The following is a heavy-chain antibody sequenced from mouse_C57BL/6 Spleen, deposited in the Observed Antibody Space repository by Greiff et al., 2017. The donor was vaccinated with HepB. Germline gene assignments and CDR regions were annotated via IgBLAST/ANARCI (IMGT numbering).Heavy chain of an antibody. J-gene: IGHJ2*01. CDR3: ARGDYGSSSAGLDY. CDR1: GYTFTSYW. CDR2: IHPNSGST. V-gene: IGHV1-64*01. D-gene: IGHD1-1*01. Sequence: VQLQQPGAELVKPGASVKLSCKASGYTFTSYWMHWVKQRPGQGLEWIGMIHPNSGSTNYNEKFKSKATLTVDKSSSTAYMQLSSLTSEDSAVYYCARGDYGSSSAGLDYWGQGTTLTVSS.